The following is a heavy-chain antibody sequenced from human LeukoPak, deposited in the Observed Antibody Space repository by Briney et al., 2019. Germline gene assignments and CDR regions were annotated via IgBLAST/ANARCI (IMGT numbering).Heavy chain of an antibody. CDR3: AGRSGWYYY. D-gene: IGHD6-19*01. CDR1: GYTFSSYG. Sequence: PGGSLRLSCAASGYTFSSYGMHWVRQAPGKGLEWVAVISYDGSNKYYADSVKGRFTISRDNSKNTLYLQMNSLRAEDTAVYYCAGRSGWYYYWGQGTLVTVSS. V-gene: IGHV3-30*03. CDR2: ISYDGSNK. J-gene: IGHJ4*02.